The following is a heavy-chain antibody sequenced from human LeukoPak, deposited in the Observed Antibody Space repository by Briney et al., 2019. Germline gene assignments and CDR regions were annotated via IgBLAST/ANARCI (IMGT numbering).Heavy chain of an antibody. CDR2: INHSGST. J-gene: IGHJ4*02. Sequence: SETLSLTCTVSGYSISSGYYWGWIRQPPGKGLEWIGEINHSGSTNYNPSLKSRVTISVDTSKNQFSLKLSSVTAADTAVYYCARGRGSGWYGDYFDYWGQGTLVTVSS. CDR3: ARGRGSGWYGDYFDY. V-gene: IGHV4-38-2*02. CDR1: GYSISSGYY. D-gene: IGHD6-19*01.